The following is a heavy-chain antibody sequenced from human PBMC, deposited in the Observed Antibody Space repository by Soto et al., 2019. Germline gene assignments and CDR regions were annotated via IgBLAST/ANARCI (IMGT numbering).Heavy chain of an antibody. CDR3: AGTYCGGDCYPYYFDY. D-gene: IGHD2-21*02. CDR1: GYTFTSYA. CDR2: INAGNGNT. J-gene: IGHJ4*02. V-gene: IGHV1-3*01. Sequence: VASVKVSCKASGYTFTSYAMHWVRQAPGQRLEWMGWINAGNGNTKYSQKFQGRVTITRDASASTAYMELSSLRSEDTAVYYCAGTYCGGDCYPYYFDYWGQGTLVTVSS.